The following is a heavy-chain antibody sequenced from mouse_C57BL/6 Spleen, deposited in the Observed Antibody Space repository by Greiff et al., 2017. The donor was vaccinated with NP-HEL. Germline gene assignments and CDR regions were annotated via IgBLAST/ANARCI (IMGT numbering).Heavy chain of an antibody. CDR2: INPYNGGT. D-gene: IGHD2-5*01. CDR3: ARAYYSNPQVDY. Sequence: VQLQQSGPVLVKPGASVKMSCKASGYTFTDYYMNWVKQSHGKSLEWIGVINPYNGGTSYNQKFKGKATLTVDKSSSTAYMVLNSLTSEDSAVYYCARAYYSNPQVDYWGQGTTLTVSS. CDR1: GYTFTDYY. V-gene: IGHV1-19*01. J-gene: IGHJ2*01.